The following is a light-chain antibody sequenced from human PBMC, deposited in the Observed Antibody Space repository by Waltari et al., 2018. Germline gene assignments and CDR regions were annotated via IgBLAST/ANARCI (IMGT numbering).Light chain of an antibody. Sequence: QSVLTQPPSASGTPGQTVTISCSGNTSNIGQSTVSWYQQVPGTAPKLLIYKNDERPSGVPGRFAGSKSGTSASLAISGLQSDDDSDYFCATWDGTLNGVVFGGGTRLTVL. J-gene: IGLJ3*02. CDR2: KND. V-gene: IGLV1-44*01. CDR3: ATWDGTLNGVV. CDR1: TSNIGQST.